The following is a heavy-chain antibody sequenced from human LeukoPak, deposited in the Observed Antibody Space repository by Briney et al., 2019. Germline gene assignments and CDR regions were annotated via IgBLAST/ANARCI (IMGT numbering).Heavy chain of an antibody. J-gene: IGHJ4*02. CDR3: ARDRTLGEPGFDY. Sequence: ASVKVSCKASGGTFSRYAVSWVRQAPGQGLEWMGGIIPIFGTANYAQKFQGRVTITADESTSTAYMELSSLRSEDTAVYYCARDRTLGEPGFDYWGQGTLVTVSS. D-gene: IGHD1-26*01. CDR2: IIPIFGTA. CDR1: GGTFSRYA. V-gene: IGHV1-69*13.